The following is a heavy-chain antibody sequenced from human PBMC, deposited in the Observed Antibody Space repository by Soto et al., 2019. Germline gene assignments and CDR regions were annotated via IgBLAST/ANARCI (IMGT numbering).Heavy chain of an antibody. J-gene: IGHJ6*02. CDR2: IHYSGSI. V-gene: IGHV4-30-4*01. D-gene: IGHD1-1*01. CDR1: GGSISGEYDH. CDR3: VREDDGGDRDYYGLDV. Sequence: QIQLQQSGPGLVKPSQTLSLTCSVSGGSISGEYDHWTWIRQSPGKRLEWIGYIHYSGSILYNPSFKSRIIMSVDTSKNQFSLPLSSVTASDTAVYFCVREDDGGDRDYYGLDVWGPGTTVTVSS.